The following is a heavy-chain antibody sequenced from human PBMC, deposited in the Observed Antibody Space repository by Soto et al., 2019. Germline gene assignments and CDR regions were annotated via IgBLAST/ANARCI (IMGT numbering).Heavy chain of an antibody. J-gene: IGHJ6*02. Sequence: ASVKVSCKASGYTFTSYDINWVRQATGQGLEWMGWMNPNSGNTGYAQKFQGRVTMTRNTSISTAYMELSSLRSEDTAVYYCARGYYYDSSGYYYYYYYYGMDVWGQGTTVTVSS. D-gene: IGHD3-22*01. CDR2: MNPNSGNT. V-gene: IGHV1-8*01. CDR1: GYTFTSYD. CDR3: ARGYYYDSSGYYYYYYYYGMDV.